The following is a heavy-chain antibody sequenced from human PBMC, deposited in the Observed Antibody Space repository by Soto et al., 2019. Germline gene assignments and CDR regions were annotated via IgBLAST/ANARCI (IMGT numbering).Heavy chain of an antibody. CDR3: ARVTSAGALRPADAFAF. CDR2: INAGNANR. Sequence: QVQLVQSGAEVKKPGASVKVSCKASGYTFTSYAMHWVRQAPGQSLEWMGWINAGNANRKYSEKFQGRVTITRDTYARTDYLELSSLTSEDTSVYYCARVTSAGALRPADAFAFWGQGTMVTVSS. J-gene: IGHJ3*01. CDR1: GYTFTSYA. D-gene: IGHD1-26*01. V-gene: IGHV1-3*01.